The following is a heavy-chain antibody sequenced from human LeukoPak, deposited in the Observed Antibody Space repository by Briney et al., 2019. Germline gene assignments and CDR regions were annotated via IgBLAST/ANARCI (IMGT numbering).Heavy chain of an antibody. J-gene: IGHJ4*02. CDR2: ISCNSGGT. V-gene: IGHV1-2*02. Sequence: ASVKVSCKASGYTFTGYYLHWVRQAPGQGLEWMGWISCNSGGTNYAQKFQGRVTMTRDTSISTVYMELSRLIFDDTAVYYCARDKATVTTPYFDYWGQGTQVTVSS. D-gene: IGHD4-17*01. CDR3: ARDKATVTTPYFDY. CDR1: GYTFTGYY.